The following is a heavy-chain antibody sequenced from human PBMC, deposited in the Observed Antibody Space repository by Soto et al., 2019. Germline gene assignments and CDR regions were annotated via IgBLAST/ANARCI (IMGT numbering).Heavy chain of an antibody. Sequence: GGSLRLSCAASGFTFSSYGMHWVRQAPGKGLEWGAVISYDGSNKYYADSVKGRFTISRDNSKNTLYLQMNSLRAEDTAVYYCAKGSPGPPFDYWGQGTPVTVSS. CDR3: AKGSPGPPFDY. V-gene: IGHV3-30*18. CDR1: GFTFSSYG. CDR2: ISYDGSNK. J-gene: IGHJ4*02.